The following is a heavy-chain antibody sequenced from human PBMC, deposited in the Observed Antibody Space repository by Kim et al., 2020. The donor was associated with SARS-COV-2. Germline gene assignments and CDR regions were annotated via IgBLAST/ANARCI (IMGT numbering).Heavy chain of an antibody. Sequence: GGSLRLSCAASGFTFSSYGMHWVRQAPGKGLEWVAFISYDGSNKYYADSVKGRFTISRDNSKNTLYLQINSLRAEDTAVYYCARGQLGRYYGMDVWGQGTTVTVSS. CDR1: GFTFSSYG. CDR3: ARGQLGRYYGMDV. D-gene: IGHD6-13*01. V-gene: IGHV3-30*03. J-gene: IGHJ6*02. CDR2: ISYDGSNK.